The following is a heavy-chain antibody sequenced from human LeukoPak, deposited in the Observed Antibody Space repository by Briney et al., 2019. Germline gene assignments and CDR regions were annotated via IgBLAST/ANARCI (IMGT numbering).Heavy chain of an antibody. V-gene: IGHV3-21*01. J-gene: IGHJ5*02. Sequence: PGGSLRLSCAASGFTFSSYAMSWVRQAPGKGLEWVSSISSSSSYIYYADSVKGRFTFSRDNAKNSLSLQMNSLRAEGTAVYYCARDGEVGVGRWFDPWGQGTLVTVSS. CDR3: ARDGEVGVGRWFDP. D-gene: IGHD1-26*01. CDR2: ISSSSSYI. CDR1: GFTFSSYA.